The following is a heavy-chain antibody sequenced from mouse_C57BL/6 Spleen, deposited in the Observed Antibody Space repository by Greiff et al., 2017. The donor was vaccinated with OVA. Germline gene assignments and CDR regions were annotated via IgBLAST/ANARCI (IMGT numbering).Heavy chain of an antibody. CDR1: GYTFTSYW. Sequence: VQLVESGAELVRPGTSVKLSCKASGYTFTSYWMHWVKQRPGQGLEWIGVIDPSDSYTNYNQKFKGKATLTVDTSSSTAYMQLSSLTSEDSAVYYCARPYDYDWAMDYWGQGTSVTVSS. CDR3: ARPYDYDWAMDY. J-gene: IGHJ4*01. CDR2: IDPSDSYT. V-gene: IGHV1-59*01. D-gene: IGHD2-4*01.